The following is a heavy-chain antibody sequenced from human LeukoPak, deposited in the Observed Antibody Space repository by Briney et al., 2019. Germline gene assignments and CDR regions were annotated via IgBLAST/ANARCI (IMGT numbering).Heavy chain of an antibody. Sequence: GGSLRLSCAASGFTFSSYWMHWVRHAPGKGLVWVSRINSDGSSTSYADSVKGRFTISRDNAKNTLYLQMNSLRAEDTAVYYCARDGPVTTGYYYYYMDVWGKGTTVTVSS. J-gene: IGHJ6*03. CDR3: ARDGPVTTGYYYYYMDV. D-gene: IGHD4-17*01. CDR2: INSDGSST. CDR1: GFTFSSYW. V-gene: IGHV3-74*01.